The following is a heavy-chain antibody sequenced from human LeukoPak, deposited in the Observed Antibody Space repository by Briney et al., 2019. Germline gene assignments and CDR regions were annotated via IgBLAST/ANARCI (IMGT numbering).Heavy chain of an antibody. J-gene: IGHJ6*03. CDR2: INPNSGGT. CDR1: GYTFTGYY. CDR3: ARGSARRRFYYYYYYMDV. V-gene: IGHV1-2*02. Sequence: ASVKVSCKASGYTFTGYYMHWVRQAPGQGLEWMGWINPNSGGTKYEQKFQGRVTMTRDTSISTAYMELSRLRSDDTAVYYCARGSARRRFYYYYYYMDVWGKGTTVTVSS.